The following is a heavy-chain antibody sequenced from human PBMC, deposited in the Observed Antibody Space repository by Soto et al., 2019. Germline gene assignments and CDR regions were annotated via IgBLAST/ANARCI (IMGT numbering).Heavy chain of an antibody. V-gene: IGHV1-3*01. CDR1: GYSFTRYS. J-gene: IGHJ6*02. Sequence: GASVKVSCKASGYSFTRYSIHWVRQAPGQSLEWMGWTNAGNGKTKYSQKLQSRVTITGDTSASTDYMELSSLRSEDTSVYYCGRDSKWDDTSVGMDVWGQGTKVTVSS. CDR3: GRDSKWDDTSVGMDV. CDR2: TNAGNGKT. D-gene: IGHD3-22*01.